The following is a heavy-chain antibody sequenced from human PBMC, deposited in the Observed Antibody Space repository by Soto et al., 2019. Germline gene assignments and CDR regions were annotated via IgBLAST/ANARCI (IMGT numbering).Heavy chain of an antibody. J-gene: IGHJ6*03. Sequence: EMQLVESGGGLVKPGGSLRLSCAASGFTLGGSTMHWVRQAPGKGLEWVSSISISSTDIYYADSVKGRFTVSRDNAHNTQFLELHSPSAERTAVNYGASARAWDYNYYDCCLDAWGKGTTVTVPS. CDR2: ISISSTDI. D-gene: IGHD1-7*01. CDR1: GFTLGGST. CDR3: ASARAWDYNYYDCCLDA. V-gene: IGHV3-21*01.